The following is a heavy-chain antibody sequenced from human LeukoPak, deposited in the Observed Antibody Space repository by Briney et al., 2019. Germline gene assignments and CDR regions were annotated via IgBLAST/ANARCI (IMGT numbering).Heavy chain of an antibody. Sequence: GGSLRLSCAASGFTFSSYSMKWVRQAPGKGLEWVSYISSSSSTIYYADSVKGRFTISRDNAKNSLYLQMNSLRAEDTAVYYCASSAAGFYYYYYGMDVWGQGTTVTVSS. J-gene: IGHJ6*02. D-gene: IGHD6-13*01. CDR3: ASSAAGFYYYYYGMDV. V-gene: IGHV3-48*01. CDR2: ISSSSSTI. CDR1: GFTFSSYS.